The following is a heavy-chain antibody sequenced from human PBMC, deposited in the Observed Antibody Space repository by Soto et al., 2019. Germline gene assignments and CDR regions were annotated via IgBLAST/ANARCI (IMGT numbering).Heavy chain of an antibody. CDR3: AKVLPFEVAYCSSTSCHGRDAFDI. V-gene: IGHV3-9*01. CDR2: ISWNSGSI. Sequence: GGSLRLSCAASGFTFDDYAMHWVRQAPGKGLEWVSGISWNSGSIGYADSVKGRFTISRDNAKNSLYLQMNSLRAEDTALYYCAKVLPFEVAYCSSTSCHGRDAFDIWGQGTMVTVSS. J-gene: IGHJ3*02. CDR1: GFTFDDYA. D-gene: IGHD2-2*01.